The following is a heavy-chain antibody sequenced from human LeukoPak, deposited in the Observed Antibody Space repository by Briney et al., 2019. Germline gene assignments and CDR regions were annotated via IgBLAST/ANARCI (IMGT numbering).Heavy chain of an antibody. CDR3: AIARQRKGRTIFGVVIDY. J-gene: IGHJ4*02. Sequence: GESLKISCKGSGYSFTSYWIGWVRQMPGKGLEWMGIIYPGDSDTRYSPSFQGQVTISADKSISTAYLQWSSLKASDTAMYYCAIARQRKGRTIFGVVIDYWGQGTLVTVSS. CDR1: GYSFTSYW. V-gene: IGHV5-51*01. CDR2: IYPGDSDT. D-gene: IGHD3-3*01.